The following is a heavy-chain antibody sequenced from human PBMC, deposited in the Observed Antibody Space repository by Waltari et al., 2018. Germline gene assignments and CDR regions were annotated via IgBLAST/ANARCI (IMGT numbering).Heavy chain of an antibody. D-gene: IGHD3-22*01. CDR3: ARPRSPYDSSGYFDY. Sequence: QVQLVQSGAEVKKPGSSVKVSCKASGGTFSSYAISWVRQAPGQGLEWMGGIIPILGIANYAQKCQGRVTITADKSTSTAYMELSSLRSEDTAVYYCARPRSPYDSSGYFDYWGQGTLVTVSS. V-gene: IGHV1-69*10. CDR1: GGTFSSYA. J-gene: IGHJ4*02. CDR2: IIPILGIA.